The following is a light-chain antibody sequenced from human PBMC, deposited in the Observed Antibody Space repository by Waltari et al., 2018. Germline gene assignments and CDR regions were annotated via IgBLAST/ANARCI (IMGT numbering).Light chain of an antibody. V-gene: IGKV3-20*01. CDR3: QQYGSPPPT. CDR1: QSVTSNY. J-gene: IGKJ2*01. Sequence: EIVLTQSPGTLSLSPGERATLSCRASQSVTSNYLAWYQQKAGQAPRLLIYAASTRAVGIPDRFSASGSETDFTLAISRLEPEDFAVYYCQQYGSPPPTFGQGTKLEIK. CDR2: AAS.